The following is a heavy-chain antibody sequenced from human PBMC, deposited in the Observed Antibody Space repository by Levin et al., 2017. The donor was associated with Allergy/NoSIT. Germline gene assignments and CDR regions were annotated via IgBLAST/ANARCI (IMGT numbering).Heavy chain of an antibody. V-gene: IGHV3-7*01. J-gene: IGHJ4*02. Sequence: GGSLRLSCAASEFTSGTSWMTWVRQAPGKGLEWVANIKLDGSEKYYVDSVKGRFTTSTDDAKNSRYLQMNSLRAEDTAVYYCGSIIYRSGWSADYWGQGTLVTVSS. CDR3: GSIIYRSGWSADY. CDR2: IKLDGSEK. CDR1: EFTSGTSW. D-gene: IGHD6-19*01.